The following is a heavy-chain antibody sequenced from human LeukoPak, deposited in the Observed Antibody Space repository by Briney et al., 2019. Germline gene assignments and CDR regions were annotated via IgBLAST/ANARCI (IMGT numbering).Heavy chain of an antibody. D-gene: IGHD3-3*01. J-gene: IGHJ4*02. V-gene: IGHV3-11*04. Sequence: GGSLRLSCAASGFTFSDYYMGWIHQAPGKGLEWVSYITSNGKSVYYAASVKGRFTISRDNAKNSLYLQVNSLTAEDTAVYYCARAGVDTSGYYYQGFDYWGQGTLVTVSS. CDR1: GFTFSDYY. CDR3: ARAGVDTSGYYYQGFDY. CDR2: ITSNGKSV.